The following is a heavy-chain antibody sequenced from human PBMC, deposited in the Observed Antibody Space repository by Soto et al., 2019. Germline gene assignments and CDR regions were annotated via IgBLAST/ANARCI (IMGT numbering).Heavy chain of an antibody. CDR1: GFTFSSYW. D-gene: IGHD6-6*01. V-gene: IGHV3-7*01. Sequence: GGSLRLSCAASGFTFSSYWMSWVRQAPGKGLEWVANIKQDGSEKYYVDSVKGRFTISRDNAKNSLYLQMNSLRAEDTAVYYCAREYSSSSPSHYYYYMDVWGKGTTVTVSS. CDR2: IKQDGSEK. J-gene: IGHJ6*03. CDR3: AREYSSSSPSHYYYYMDV.